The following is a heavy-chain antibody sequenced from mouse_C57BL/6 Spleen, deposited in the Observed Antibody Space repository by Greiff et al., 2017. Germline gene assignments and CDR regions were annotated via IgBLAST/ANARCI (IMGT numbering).Heavy chain of an antibody. CDR3: ARSQDYYGREGGY. D-gene: IGHD1-1*01. Sequence: QVQLQQSGAELARPGASVKLSCKASGYTFTSYGISWVKQRTGQGLEWIGEIYPRSGNTYYNEKFKGKATLTADKSSSTAYMELRSLTSEDSAVYFCARSQDYYGREGGYWGQGTTLTVSS. J-gene: IGHJ2*01. CDR2: IYPRSGNT. CDR1: GYTFTSYG. V-gene: IGHV1-81*01.